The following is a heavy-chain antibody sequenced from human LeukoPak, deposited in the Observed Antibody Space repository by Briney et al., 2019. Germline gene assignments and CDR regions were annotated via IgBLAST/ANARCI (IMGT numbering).Heavy chain of an antibody. V-gene: IGHV3-30*18. Sequence: PGRSLRLSCAASGFTFSSYGMHWVRQAPGKGLEWVAVISYDGSNKYYADSVKGRFTISRDNSKNTLYLQMNSLRAEDTAVYYCAKGFSYHYDSGYDPDSYWGQGTLVTVSS. CDR1: GFTFSSYG. J-gene: IGHJ4*02. CDR2: ISYDGSNK. D-gene: IGHD3-22*01. CDR3: AKGFSYHYDSGYDPDSY.